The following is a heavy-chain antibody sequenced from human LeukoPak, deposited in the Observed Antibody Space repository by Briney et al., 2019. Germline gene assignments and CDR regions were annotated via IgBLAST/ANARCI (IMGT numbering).Heavy chain of an antibody. Sequence: XXAPGKGLEWVAVISYDGSNKYYADSVKGRFTISRDNSKNTLYLQMNSLRTEDTAVYYCAKEKGEFDYWGQGTLVTVSS. V-gene: IGHV3-30*18. CDR3: AKEKGEFDY. D-gene: IGHD1-26*01. J-gene: IGHJ4*02. CDR2: ISYDGSNK.